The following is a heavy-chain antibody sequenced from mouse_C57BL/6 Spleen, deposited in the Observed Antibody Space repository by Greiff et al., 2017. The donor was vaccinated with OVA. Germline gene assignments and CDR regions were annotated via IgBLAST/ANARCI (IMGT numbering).Heavy chain of an antibody. CDR2: ISSGSSTI. J-gene: IGHJ2*01. V-gene: IGHV5-17*01. D-gene: IGHD2-4*01. CDR3: ARGIYYDYSYYFDY. CDR1: GFTFSDYG. Sequence: EVHLVESGGGLVKPGGSLKLSCAASGFTFSDYGMHWVRQAPEKGLEWVAYISSGSSTIYYADTVKGRFTISRDNAKNTLFLQMTSLRSEDTAMYYCARGIYYDYSYYFDYWGQGTTLTVSS.